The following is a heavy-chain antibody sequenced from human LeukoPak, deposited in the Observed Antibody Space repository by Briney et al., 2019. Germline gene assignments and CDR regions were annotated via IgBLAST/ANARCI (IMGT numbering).Heavy chain of an antibody. V-gene: IGHV4-4*07. D-gene: IGHD3-10*01. J-gene: IGHJ6*03. CDR1: GGSISSYY. Sequence: SETLSLTCTVSGGSISSYYWSWIRQPAGKGLEWIGRIYTSGSTNYNPSLKSRVTMSVDTSKNQFSLKLGSVTAADTAVYYCARAVGSGSFQTYYYYMDVWGKGTTVTISS. CDR2: IYTSGST. CDR3: ARAVGSGSFQTYYYYMDV.